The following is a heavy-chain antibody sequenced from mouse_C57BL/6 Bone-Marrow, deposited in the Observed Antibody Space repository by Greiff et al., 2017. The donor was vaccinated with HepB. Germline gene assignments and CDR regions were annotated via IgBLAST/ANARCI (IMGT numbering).Heavy chain of an antibody. J-gene: IGHJ2*01. CDR1: GYTFTDYY. CDR2: INPNNGGT. CDR3: ARPDYDGSSYVVD. V-gene: IGHV1-26*01. Sequence: VQLQQSGSELVKPGASVKISCKASGYTFTDYYMNWVKQSHGKSLEWIGDINPNNGGTSYNQKFKGKATLTVDKSSSTAYMELRSLTSEDSAVYYCARPDYDGSSYVVDWGQGTTLTVSS. D-gene: IGHD1-1*01.